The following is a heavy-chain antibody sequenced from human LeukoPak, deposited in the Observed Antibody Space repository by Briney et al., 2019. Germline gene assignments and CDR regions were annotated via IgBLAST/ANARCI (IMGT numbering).Heavy chain of an antibody. CDR1: GGSISSGSYY. V-gene: IGHV4-61*02. CDR2: IYTSGST. J-gene: IGHJ4*02. D-gene: IGHD2-21*02. CDR3: ARSSVVTAMVHLEY. Sequence: SETLSLTCTVSGGSISSGSYYWSWIRQPAGKGLEWIGRIYTSGSTNYNPSLKSRVTISVDTSKNQFSLKLSSVTAADTAVYYCARSSVVTAMVHLEYWGQGTLVTVSS.